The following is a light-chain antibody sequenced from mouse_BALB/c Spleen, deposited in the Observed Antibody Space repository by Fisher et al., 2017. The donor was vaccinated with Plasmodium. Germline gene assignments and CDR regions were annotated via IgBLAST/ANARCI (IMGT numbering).Light chain of an antibody. CDR3: SQSAYLPLT. V-gene: IGKV5-45*01. J-gene: IGKJ5*01. CDR2: YAS. CDR1: QSISNY. Sequence: DIVLTQSPATLSVTPGDRVRLSCRASQSISNYLHWYQQKSHESPRLLITYASQSISGIPSRFSGSGSGTDFTLKISRVEAAELGVYFCSQSAYLPLTFGAGTKLELK.